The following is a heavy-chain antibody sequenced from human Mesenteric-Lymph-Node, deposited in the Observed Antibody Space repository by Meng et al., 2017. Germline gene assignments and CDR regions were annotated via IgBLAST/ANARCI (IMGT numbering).Heavy chain of an antibody. V-gene: IGHV4-59*01. CDR1: GGSISSYY. D-gene: IGHD5-24*01. CDR3: VRDRVSCYNCLFD. CDR2: IYYSGST. Sequence: SETLSLTCTVSGGSISSYYWSWIRQPPGKGLEWIGYIYYSGSTNYNPSLKTRVTISVDTSKNQFSLNLSSVTAADTAVYYCVRDRVSCYNCLFDWGQGTLVTVSS. J-gene: IGHJ4*02.